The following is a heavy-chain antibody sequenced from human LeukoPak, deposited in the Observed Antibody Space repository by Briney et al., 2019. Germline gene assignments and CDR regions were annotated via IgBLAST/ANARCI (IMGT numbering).Heavy chain of an antibody. Sequence: SETLSLTCTVSGGSISSYYWSWIQQPAGKGLEWIGRIYTSGSTNYNPSLKSRVTMSVDTSKNQFSLKLSSVTAADTAVYYCAREPWGYYYNAFDIWGQGTMVTVSS. D-gene: IGHD3-22*01. V-gene: IGHV4-4*07. CDR1: GGSISSYY. CDR2: IYTSGST. J-gene: IGHJ3*02. CDR3: AREPWGYYYNAFDI.